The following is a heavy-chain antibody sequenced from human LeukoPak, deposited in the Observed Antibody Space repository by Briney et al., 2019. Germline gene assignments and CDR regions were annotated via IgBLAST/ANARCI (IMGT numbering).Heavy chain of an antibody. Sequence: PGGSLRLSCAASGFTFSSYAMHWVRQAPGKGLEWVAVISYDGSNKYYADSVKGRFTISRDNSKNTLYLQMNSLRAEDTAVYYCARASGKRTYYGMDVWGQGTTVTVSS. CDR3: ARASGKRTYYGMDV. V-gene: IGHV3-30-3*01. CDR1: GFTFSSYA. CDR2: ISYDGSNK. D-gene: IGHD2-15*01. J-gene: IGHJ6*02.